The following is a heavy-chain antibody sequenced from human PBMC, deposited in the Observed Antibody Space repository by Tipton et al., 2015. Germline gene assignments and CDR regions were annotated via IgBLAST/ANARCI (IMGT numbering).Heavy chain of an antibody. CDR1: GGSISPYY. V-gene: IGHV4-4*07. Sequence: TLSLTCTVSGGSISPYYWMWIRQSAGKGLEWIGRIYTSGSTSYNPSLKSRVTISLDTSKSQFSLKLTSVTAADTAVYYCARFNYGPPYYSYAMDLWGQGTTVTVSS. J-gene: IGHJ6*02. D-gene: IGHD3-16*01. CDR3: ARFNYGPPYYSYAMDL. CDR2: IYTSGST.